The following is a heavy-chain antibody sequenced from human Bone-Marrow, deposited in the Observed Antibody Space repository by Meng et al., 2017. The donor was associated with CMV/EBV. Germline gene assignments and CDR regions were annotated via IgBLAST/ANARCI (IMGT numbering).Heavy chain of an antibody. J-gene: IGHJ6*02. V-gene: IGHV1-18*01. D-gene: IGHD2-2*02. CDR2: ISAYNGNT. CDR3: ARDPLKPAAIVDYYYYGMYV. CDR1: GYTFTSYG. Sequence: ASVKVSCKASGYTFTSYGISWVRQAPGQGLEWMGWISAYNGNTNYAQKLQGRVTMTRDTSTSTVYMELSSLRSEDTAVYYGARDPLKPAAIVDYYYYGMYVWGQGTTVTVSS.